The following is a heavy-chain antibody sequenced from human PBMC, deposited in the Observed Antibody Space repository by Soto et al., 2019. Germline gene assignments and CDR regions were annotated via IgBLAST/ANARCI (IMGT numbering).Heavy chain of an antibody. CDR2: IYHSGST. D-gene: IGHD2-2*01. CDR3: ARDGAHYCSRTCYYGMDV. Sequence: SETLSLTCAVPCGSISSSNWWSWVRQPPGKGLEWIGEIYHSGSTNYNPSLKSRVPISVDKSKNQFSLKLSSVTAADTAVYYCARDGAHYCSRTCYYGMDVLGQGTTVTGSS. CDR1: CGSISSSNW. V-gene: IGHV4-4*02. J-gene: IGHJ6*02.